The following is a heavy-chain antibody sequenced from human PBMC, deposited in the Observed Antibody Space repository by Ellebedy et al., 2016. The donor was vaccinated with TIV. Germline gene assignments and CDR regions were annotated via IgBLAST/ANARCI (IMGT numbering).Heavy chain of an antibody. CDR3: AKGPPMYFDY. V-gene: IGHV3-30*18. CDR1: GFTFSSYG. CDR2: ISYDGSNK. Sequence: GESLKISCAASGFTFSSYGMYWVRQAPGKGLEWVAVISYDGSNKYYADSVKGRFTISRDNSKNTLYLQMNSLRAEDTAVYYCAKGPPMYFDYWGQGTLVTVSS. D-gene: IGHD2-2*01. J-gene: IGHJ4*02.